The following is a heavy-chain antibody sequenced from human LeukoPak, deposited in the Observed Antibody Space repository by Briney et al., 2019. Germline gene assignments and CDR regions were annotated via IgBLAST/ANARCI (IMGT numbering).Heavy chain of an antibody. D-gene: IGHD4-23*01. CDR3: TRDSRGKAFDY. J-gene: IGHJ4*02. Sequence: GGSLRLSCEASGFTFDDYTMHWVRQSPGKGLEWVSLISWDGGTTYYADSVRGRFTISRDNAKNTVYLQVNSLRAEDTAVYYCTRDSRGKAFDYWGQGTLVTVSS. V-gene: IGHV3-43*01. CDR1: GFTFDDYT. CDR2: ISWDGGTT.